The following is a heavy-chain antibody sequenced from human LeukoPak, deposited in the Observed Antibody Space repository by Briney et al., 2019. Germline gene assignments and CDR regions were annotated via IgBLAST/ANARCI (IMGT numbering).Heavy chain of an antibody. CDR2: IYHSGST. Sequence: SKTLPLTCAVSGGSISSGGYSWSWIRQPPGKGLEWIGYIYHSGSTYYNPSLKSRVTISVDRSKNQFSLKLSSVTAADTAVYYCARGGLYYYGSGSYTPFDPWGQGTLVTVSS. CDR1: GGSISSGGYS. CDR3: ARGGLYYYGSGSYTPFDP. D-gene: IGHD3-10*01. J-gene: IGHJ5*02. V-gene: IGHV4-30-2*01.